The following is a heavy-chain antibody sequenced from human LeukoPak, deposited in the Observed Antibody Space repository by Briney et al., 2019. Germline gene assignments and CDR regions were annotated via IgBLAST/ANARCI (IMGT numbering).Heavy chain of an antibody. Sequence: GSLRLSCAASGFTFSSYWMSWVRQAPGKGLEWVANIKQDGSEKYYVDSVKGRFTISRDNAKNSLYLQMNSLRAEDTAVYYCARAYGYSSSWPIDYWGQGTLVTVSS. CDR2: IKQDGSEK. V-gene: IGHV3-7*01. CDR3: ARAYGYSSSWPIDY. J-gene: IGHJ4*02. D-gene: IGHD6-13*01. CDR1: GFTFSSYW.